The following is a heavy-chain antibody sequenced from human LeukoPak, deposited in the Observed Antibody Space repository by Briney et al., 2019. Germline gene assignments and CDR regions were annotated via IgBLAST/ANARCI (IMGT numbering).Heavy chain of an antibody. CDR2: IDPSGSYT. D-gene: IGHD5-12*01. J-gene: IGHJ4*02. Sequence: GESLKISCKGSGYSFTSYWISWVRQMPGKGLEWMGRIDPSGSYTNYSPALQGHVIISADKSNSTADLQRSSLKDSATAMYYCARLREGRRGYSGYDSDYWGQGTLVTVSS. CDR1: GYSFTSYW. CDR3: ARLREGRRGYSGYDSDY. V-gene: IGHV5-10-1*01.